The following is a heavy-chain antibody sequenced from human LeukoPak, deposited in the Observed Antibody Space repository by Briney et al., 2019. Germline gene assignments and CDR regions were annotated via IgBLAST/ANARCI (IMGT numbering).Heavy chain of an antibody. D-gene: IGHD3/OR15-3a*01. V-gene: IGHV4-4*07. CDR3: AREATWTGSPYYFGY. CDR2: IYTNENT. J-gene: IGHJ4*02. Sequence: SETLSLTCTVSGGSTSSYFWSWIRQPAGKGLEWIGRIYTNENTNYNPSLKSRVTMSVDTSKNQFSLKLSSVTAADTAVYYCAREATWTGSPYYFGYWGQGTLVTVSS. CDR1: GGSTSSYF.